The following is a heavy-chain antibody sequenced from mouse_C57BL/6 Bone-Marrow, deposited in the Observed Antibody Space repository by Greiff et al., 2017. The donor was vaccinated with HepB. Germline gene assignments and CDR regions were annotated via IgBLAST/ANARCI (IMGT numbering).Heavy chain of an antibody. CDR3: TRDPYYYGSSYSWYFDV. CDR2: ISSGGDYI. Sequence: EVKLQESGEGLVKPGGSLKLSCAASGFTFSSYAMSWVRQTPEKRLEWVAYISSGGDYIYYADTVKGRFTISRDNARNTLYLQMSSLKSEDTAMYYCTRDPYYYGSSYSWYFDVWGTGTTVTVSS. CDR1: GFTFSSYA. J-gene: IGHJ1*03. V-gene: IGHV5-9-1*02. D-gene: IGHD1-1*01.